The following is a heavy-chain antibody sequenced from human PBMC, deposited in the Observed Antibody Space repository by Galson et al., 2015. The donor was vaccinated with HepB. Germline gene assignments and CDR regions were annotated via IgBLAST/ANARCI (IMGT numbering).Heavy chain of an antibody. D-gene: IGHD1-26*01. CDR1: GYTFTSYD. V-gene: IGHV1-8*01. Sequence: SVKVSCKASGYTFTSYDINWVRQATGQGLEWMGWMNPNSGNTGYAQKFQGRVTMTRNTSTSTAYMELRSLRSDDTAVYYCATSPTNRELGYYFDYWGQGTLVTVSS. CDR3: ATSPTNRELGYYFDY. CDR2: MNPNSGNT. J-gene: IGHJ4*02.